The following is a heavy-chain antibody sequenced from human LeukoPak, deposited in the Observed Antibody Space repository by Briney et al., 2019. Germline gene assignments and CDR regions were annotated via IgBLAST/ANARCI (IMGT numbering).Heavy chain of an antibody. D-gene: IGHD3-10*01. CDR3: ARDDYYGSGSYYNSNYFDY. V-gene: IGHV1-2*02. J-gene: IGHJ4*02. Sequence: ASVKVSCKASGYTFTSYYMHWVRQAPGQGLEWMGWINPNSGGTNYAQKFQGRVTMTRDTSISTAYMELSRLRSDDTAVYYCARDDYYGSGSYYNSNYFDYWGQGTLVTVSS. CDR1: GYTFTSYY. CDR2: INPNSGGT.